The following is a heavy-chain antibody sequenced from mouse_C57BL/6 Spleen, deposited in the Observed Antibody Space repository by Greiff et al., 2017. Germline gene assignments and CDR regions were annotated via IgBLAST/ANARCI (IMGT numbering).Heavy chain of an antibody. V-gene: IGHV1-9*01. CDR3: AREILYYGSSYEASFAY. CDR2: ILPGSGST. D-gene: IGHD1-1*01. CDR1: GYTFTGYW. Sequence: VQLQQSGAELMKPGASVKLSCKATGYTFTGYWIEWVKQRPGHGLEWIGEILPGSGSTNYNEKFKGKATFTADTSSNTAYMQLSSLTTEDSAIYYCAREILYYGSSYEASFAYWGQGTLVTVSA. J-gene: IGHJ3*01.